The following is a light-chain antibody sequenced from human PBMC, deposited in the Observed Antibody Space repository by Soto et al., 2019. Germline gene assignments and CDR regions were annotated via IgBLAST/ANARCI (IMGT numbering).Light chain of an antibody. CDR1: SSDVGGYNY. V-gene: IGLV2-14*01. CDR3: TSWTTSTTMI. J-gene: IGLJ2*01. CDR2: DVN. Sequence: QSALTQPPSASGSPGQSVTISCTGTSSDVGGYNYVSWYQQHPGKAPKLMLYDVNIRPSGVSNRFSGSKSGNTASLTISGLQAEDEADYYCTSWTTSTTMIFGGGTKVTVL.